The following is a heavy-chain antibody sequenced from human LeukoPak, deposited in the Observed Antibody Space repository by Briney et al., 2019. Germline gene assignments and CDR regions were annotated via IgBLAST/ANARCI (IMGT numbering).Heavy chain of an antibody. Sequence: PGGSLRLSCVASGFTFSSYAMNWVRQAPGRGLEWVSTVSSSGGGTYYADSVKGRFTVSRDNSKNTLYLQMNSLRAEDTAMYYCAKDLTTSSWYGSWGQGILVTVSS. J-gene: IGHJ4*02. CDR3: AKDLTTSSWYGS. CDR1: GFTFSSYA. D-gene: IGHD6-13*01. CDR2: VSSSGGGT. V-gene: IGHV3-23*01.